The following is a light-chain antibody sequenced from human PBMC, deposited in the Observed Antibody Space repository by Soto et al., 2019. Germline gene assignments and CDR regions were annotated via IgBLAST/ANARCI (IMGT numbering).Light chain of an antibody. CDR3: TSYTSVTIVV. Sequence: QSALTQPASVSGSPGQSITISCTGSNSVIGGYNSVSWYQQHPGKAPKLLIFGVTNRPSGVSDRFSGSKSGNTASLTISALQAEDEADYYCTSYTSVTIVVFGGGTKLTVL. CDR2: GVT. J-gene: IGLJ2*01. V-gene: IGLV2-14*01. CDR1: NSVIGGYNS.